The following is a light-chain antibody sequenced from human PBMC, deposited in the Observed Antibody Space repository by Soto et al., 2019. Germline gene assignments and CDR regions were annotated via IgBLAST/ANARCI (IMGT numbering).Light chain of an antibody. V-gene: IGLV1-44*01. CDR2: SNN. Sequence: QSVLTQPPSASGTPGQRVTISCSGSSSNIGSNTVNWYQQLPGTAPKLLIYSNNQRPSGVPDRFSGSKSGTSASLAISGLQSEDEADYYCAAWDGSLNGFYVFGTGTRSPS. CDR1: SSNIGSNT. J-gene: IGLJ1*01. CDR3: AAWDGSLNGFYV.